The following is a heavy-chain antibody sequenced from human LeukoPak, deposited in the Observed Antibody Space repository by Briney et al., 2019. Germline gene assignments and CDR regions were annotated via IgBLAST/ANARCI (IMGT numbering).Heavy chain of an antibody. CDR1: GFTFSSYA. V-gene: IGHV3-23*01. D-gene: IGHD3-3*01. Sequence: PGGSLRLSCAASGFTFSSYAMSWVRQAPGKGLEWVSAISGSGGSTYYADSVKGRFTISRDNSKNTLYLQMNSLRAEDTAVYYCAKEGGRFLEWLLYAGGVDYWGQGTLVTVSS. J-gene: IGHJ4*02. CDR3: AKEGGRFLEWLLYAGGVDY. CDR2: ISGSGGST.